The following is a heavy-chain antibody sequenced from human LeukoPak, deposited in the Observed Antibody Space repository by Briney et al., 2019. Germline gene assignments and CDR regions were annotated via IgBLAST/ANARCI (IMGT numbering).Heavy chain of an antibody. CDR2: IHTSGST. CDR1: GVSISTYY. CDR3: ARGDDSSGQGY. D-gene: IGHD3-22*01. Sequence: SETLSLTCSVSGVSISTYYWSWIRQPAGKGLEWIGRIHTSGSTNYNPSLKSRATMSVDTSKNQFSLKMSSVTAADTAVYYCARGDDSSGQGYWGQGTLVTVSS. V-gene: IGHV4-4*07. J-gene: IGHJ4*02.